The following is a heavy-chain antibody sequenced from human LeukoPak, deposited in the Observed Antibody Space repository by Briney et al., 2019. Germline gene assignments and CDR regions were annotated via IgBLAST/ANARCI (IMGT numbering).Heavy chain of an antibody. CDR2: INSDGSST. Sequence: GGSLRLSCAASGFTFSSYWMHWVRQAPGKGLVWVSRINSDGSSTSYADSVKGRFTISRDNAKNTLYLQMNGLRAEDTAVYYCARTTMFSDILSLWGQGTLVTVSS. CDR1: GFTFSSYW. D-gene: IGHD3-9*01. J-gene: IGHJ4*02. V-gene: IGHV3-74*01. CDR3: ARTTMFSDILSL.